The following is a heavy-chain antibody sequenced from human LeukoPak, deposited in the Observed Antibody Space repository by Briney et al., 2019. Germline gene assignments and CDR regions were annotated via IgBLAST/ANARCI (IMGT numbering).Heavy chain of an antibody. Sequence: PSETLSLTCAVSGASISGSGYYLGWIRQTPGKGPEWIGNIYYTGSTYYNASLQSRVTISIDTSKNQFSLRLNSVTAADTAMYYCVKSGGYGLIDYWGQGTLVTVSS. CDR1: GASISGSGYY. V-gene: IGHV4-39*01. CDR3: VKSGGYGLIDY. D-gene: IGHD1-26*01. CDR2: IYYTGST. J-gene: IGHJ4*02.